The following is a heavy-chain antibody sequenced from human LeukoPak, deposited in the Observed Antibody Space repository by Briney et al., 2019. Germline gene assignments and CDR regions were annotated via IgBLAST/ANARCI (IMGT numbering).Heavy chain of an antibody. Sequence: ASVKVSCEASGYTFTGYYMHWVRQAPGQGLEWMGWINPNSGGTNYAQKFQGRVTMTRDTSISTAYMELSRLRSDDTAVYYCAREKVVLMVYASEDAFDIWGQGTMVTVSS. CDR1: GYTFTGYY. CDR2: INPNSGGT. CDR3: AREKVVLMVYASEDAFDI. V-gene: IGHV1-2*02. J-gene: IGHJ3*02. D-gene: IGHD2-8*01.